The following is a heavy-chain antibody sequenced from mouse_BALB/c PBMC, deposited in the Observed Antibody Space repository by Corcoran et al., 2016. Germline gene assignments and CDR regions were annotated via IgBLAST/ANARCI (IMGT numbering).Heavy chain of an antibody. D-gene: IGHD3-3*01. CDR1: GYTFTNYG. Sequence: QIQLVQSGPELKKPGETVKISCKASGYTFTNYGMNWVKQAPGKGLKWMGWINTYTGETTYADDFKGRFAFSLENSASTAYLQINNLKNEDMATYFCARGDSSNFDYWGQGTTLTVSS. CDR2: INTYTGET. J-gene: IGHJ2*01. CDR3: ARGDSSNFDY. V-gene: IGHV9-1*02.